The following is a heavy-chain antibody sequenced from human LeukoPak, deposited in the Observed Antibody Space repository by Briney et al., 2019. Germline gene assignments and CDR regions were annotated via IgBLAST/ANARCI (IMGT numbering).Heavy chain of an antibody. D-gene: IGHD4-17*01. V-gene: IGHV4-59*11. J-gene: IGHJ3*02. CDR1: GDSFSSHY. Sequence: SETLSLTCAVSGDSFSSHYWTWIRQPPGRGLEWIGYISYIGTTNYNPSLKSRVTISIDTSKNQFTLKLSSVTTADTAVYYCARDLVTVTKGFDIWGLGTMVSVSS. CDR2: ISYIGTT. CDR3: ARDLVTVTKGFDI.